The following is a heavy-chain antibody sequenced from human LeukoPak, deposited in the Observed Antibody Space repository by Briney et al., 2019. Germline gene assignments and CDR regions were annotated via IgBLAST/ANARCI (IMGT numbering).Heavy chain of an antibody. V-gene: IGHV3-7*01. D-gene: IGHD3-10*01. Sequence: PGGSLRLSCAASGFTVSSNYMSWVRQAPGKGLEWVANIHQDGSEKYYVDSVKGRFTISRDNAKNSLYLQMNSLRAEDTAVYYCARDGVLLWFGEFPNWFDPWGQGTLVTVSS. CDR2: IHQDGSEK. J-gene: IGHJ5*02. CDR3: ARDGVLLWFGEFPNWFDP. CDR1: GFTVSSNY.